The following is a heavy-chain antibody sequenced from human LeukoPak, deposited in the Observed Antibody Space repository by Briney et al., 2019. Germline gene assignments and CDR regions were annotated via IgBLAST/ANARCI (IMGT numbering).Heavy chain of an antibody. CDR2: ISYDGNKK. V-gene: IGHV3-30*04. Sequence: GGSLRLSCAASGFLFRNYAMHWVRQAPGKGLEWVAVISYDGNKKDYAESVKGRLTISRDNFNNTVYLQMSSLSAEDTAMYYCARDMAAIFGVVIDAQFDYWGRGTLVTVSS. CDR1: GFLFRNYA. CDR3: ARDMAAIFGVVIDAQFDY. D-gene: IGHD3-3*01. J-gene: IGHJ4*01.